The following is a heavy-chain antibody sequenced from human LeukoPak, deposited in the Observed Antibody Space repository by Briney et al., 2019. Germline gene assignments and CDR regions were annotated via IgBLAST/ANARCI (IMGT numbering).Heavy chain of an antibody. J-gene: IGHJ4*02. D-gene: IGHD6-19*01. CDR2: ISNSGSTI. Sequence: GGSLRLSCAASGFTFSSYEMNWVRQAPGKGLEWVSYISNSGSTIYYADSVKGRFTISRDNAKNSLYLQMNRLRAEDTAVYYCARGGYSSGWYQGVRFFDYWGQGSLVTVSS. V-gene: IGHV3-48*03. CDR1: GFTFSSYE. CDR3: ARGGYSSGWYQGVRFFDY.